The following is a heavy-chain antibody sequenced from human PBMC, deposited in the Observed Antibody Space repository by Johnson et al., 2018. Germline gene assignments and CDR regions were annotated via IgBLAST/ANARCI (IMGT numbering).Heavy chain of an antibody. V-gene: IGHV3-33*06. Sequence: QVQLVESGGGVVQXGRSLRLSCAASGFTFSSYGMPWVRQAPGKGLAWVAVLWYDGSNKYYAVSVKGRCTISRDNSKNTPYLQMLSLRAEAPAVYYCAKCGGGGYYWAYYGMDVWGQGTTVTVSS. CDR1: GFTFSSYG. CDR3: AKCGGGGYYWAYYGMDV. D-gene: IGHD3-3*01. CDR2: LWYDGSNK. J-gene: IGHJ6*02.